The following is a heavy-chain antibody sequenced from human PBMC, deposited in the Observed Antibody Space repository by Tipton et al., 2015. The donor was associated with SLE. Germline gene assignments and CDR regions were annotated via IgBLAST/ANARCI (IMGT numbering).Heavy chain of an antibody. D-gene: IGHD3-16*01. CDR2: INWDGRRT. Sequence: SLRLSCAASGFNFADYGMTWVRQAPGKAPEWVSGINWDGRRTGYADSVKGRFTISKDTAKNSLYLQMNSLRAEDTALYYCARDLIRPMDVWGKGTTVTVSS. J-gene: IGHJ6*03. V-gene: IGHV3-20*04. CDR3: ARDLIRPMDV. CDR1: GFNFADYG.